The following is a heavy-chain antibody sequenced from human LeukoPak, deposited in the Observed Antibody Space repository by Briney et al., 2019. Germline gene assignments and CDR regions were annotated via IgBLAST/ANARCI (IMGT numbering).Heavy chain of an antibody. J-gene: IGHJ4*02. CDR2: MKRDGSEI. CDR1: GFTFSTYW. V-gene: IGHV3-7*03. Sequence: GGSLRLSCSASGFTFSTYWMSWVRQAPWKGQEWVANMKRDGSEIYYVDSVKGRFTISRDNAKNSLFLQMNSLRAEDTAVYYCARDSGWFRFDYWGQGTLATVSS. CDR3: ARDSGWFRFDY. D-gene: IGHD6-13*01.